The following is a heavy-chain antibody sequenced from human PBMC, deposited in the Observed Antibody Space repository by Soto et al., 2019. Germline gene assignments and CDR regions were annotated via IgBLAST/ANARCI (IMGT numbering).Heavy chain of an antibody. J-gene: IGHJ4*02. D-gene: IGHD5-12*01. V-gene: IGHV4-59*11. CDR2: IFYSGST. Sequence: SEPHCDACTVVYASIANLDVSCIRQSPGKGLEWIGYIFYSGSTNYNPSLKNRVTVSVDTSKNQLSLNLTSVTAADTAVYYCAISHFRVALGTVLQYFESWGQRTPVTVSS. CDR3: AISHFRVALGTVLQYFES. CDR1: YASIANLD.